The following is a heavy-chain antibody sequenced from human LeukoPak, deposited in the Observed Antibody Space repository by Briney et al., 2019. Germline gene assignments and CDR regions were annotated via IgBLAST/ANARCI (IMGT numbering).Heavy chain of an antibody. J-gene: IGHJ4*02. V-gene: IGHV4-59*01. CDR2: IYYSGST. D-gene: IGHD3-22*01. Sequence: EPSETLSLTCTVSGGSISSYYWSWIRQPPGKGLEWIGYIYYSGSTNYNPSLKSRVTISVDTSKNQFSLKLSSVTAADTAVYYCAREGYYDSSGYYWVFDYWGQGTLVTVSS. CDR1: GGSISSYY. CDR3: AREGYYDSSGYYWVFDY.